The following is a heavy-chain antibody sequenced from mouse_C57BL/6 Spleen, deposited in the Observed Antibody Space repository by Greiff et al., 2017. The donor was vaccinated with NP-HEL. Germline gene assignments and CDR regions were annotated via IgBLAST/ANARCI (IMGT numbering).Heavy chain of an antibody. CDR1: GYTFTSYW. Sequence: VQLQQPGAELVRPGSSVKLSCKASGYTFTSYWMHWVKQRPIQGLEWIGNIDPSDSETHYNQKFKDKATLTVDKSSSTAYMQLSSLTSENSAVYYCARGFYYYGSSSFYYAMDYWGQGTSVTVSS. V-gene: IGHV1-52*01. J-gene: IGHJ4*01. CDR3: ARGFYYYGSSSFYYAMDY. D-gene: IGHD1-1*01. CDR2: IDPSDSET.